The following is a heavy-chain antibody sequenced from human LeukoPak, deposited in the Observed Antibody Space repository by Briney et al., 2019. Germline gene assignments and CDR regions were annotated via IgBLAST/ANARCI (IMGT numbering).Heavy chain of an antibody. V-gene: IGHV3-23*01. CDR3: ATRQTYTSGWYVY. CDR2: ISGSGGNT. D-gene: IGHD6-19*01. CDR1: GFTFNNYA. Sequence: GGSLRLSCAASGFTFNNYAMSWVRQAPGKGLEWVSAISGSGGNTYYADSVKGRFTISRDNSKSTLFLQMNSLRAEDTAVYYCATRQTYTSGWYVYWGQGTLVTVSS. J-gene: IGHJ4*02.